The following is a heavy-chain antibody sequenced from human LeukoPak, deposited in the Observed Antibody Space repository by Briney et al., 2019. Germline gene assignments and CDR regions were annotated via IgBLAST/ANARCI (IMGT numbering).Heavy chain of an antibody. D-gene: IGHD2-15*01. CDR2: ISAYNGST. Sequence: GASVEVSCKASVFSFTSYGMSWVRQAPGQGLEWMGWISAYNGSTKYAQKLQGRVTMTTDTSTGTAYMELRSLRPDDTAVYYCARAYPRRTPFDYWGQGTLVTVSS. V-gene: IGHV1-18*01. CDR3: ARAYPRRTPFDY. J-gene: IGHJ4*02. CDR1: VFSFTSYG.